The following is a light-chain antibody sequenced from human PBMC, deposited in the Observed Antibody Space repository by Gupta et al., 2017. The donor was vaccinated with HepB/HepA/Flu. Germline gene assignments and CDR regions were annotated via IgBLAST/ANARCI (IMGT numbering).Light chain of an antibody. Sequence: DIQMTQSPSSLSASVGDRVTITCRASQSISNYLDWYQQKPGKAPKSLIYGASSLQSGVPSKFSGSGSGTDFTLTISSLQPEDFATYYCQQSNSYPLTFGHGTKVDIK. CDR3: QQSNSYPLT. CDR1: QSISNY. J-gene: IGKJ3*01. CDR2: GAS. V-gene: IGKV1-16*02.